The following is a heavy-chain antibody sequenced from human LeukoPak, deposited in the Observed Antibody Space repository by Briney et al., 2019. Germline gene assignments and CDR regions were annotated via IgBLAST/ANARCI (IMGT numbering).Heavy chain of an antibody. V-gene: IGHV3-7*01. J-gene: IGHJ4*02. Sequence: PGRSLRLSCAASGFTFSSYAMHWVRQAPGKGLEWVANIKQDGSEKYYVDSVKGRFTISRDNAKNSLYLQMNSLRAEDTAVYYCARAQWDIVVVVAATFDYWGQGTLVTVSS. D-gene: IGHD2-15*01. CDR3: ARAQWDIVVVVAATFDY. CDR2: IKQDGSEK. CDR1: GFTFSSYA.